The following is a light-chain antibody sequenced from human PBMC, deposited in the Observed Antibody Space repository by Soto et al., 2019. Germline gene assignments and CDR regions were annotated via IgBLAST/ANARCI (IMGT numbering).Light chain of an antibody. CDR2: ATS. V-gene: IGKV1D-16*01. CDR3: QQYASYSPT. CDR1: QGVGGW. J-gene: IGKJ1*01. Sequence: IQMTQSPSSVSASVGDRVTMTCRASQGVGGWLAWYQQKPGKVPKLLIYATSSLHSGVPSRFSGSGSGTEFTLTISSLQPDDFATYYCQQYASYSPTFGQGTKVDIK.